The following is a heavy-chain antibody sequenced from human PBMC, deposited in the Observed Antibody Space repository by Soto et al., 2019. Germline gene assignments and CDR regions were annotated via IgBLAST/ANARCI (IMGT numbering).Heavy chain of an antibody. Sequence: PGGALRLTCAESGFSFSSNGMHWVRQAPGKGLEWVALIWFDGSDKYYADSVKGRFTISRDNSKNTLYLQMNSLRADDTAVYYCARLYCSSTSCYSVGAFDIWGQGRMVSGSS. CDR3: ARLYCSSTSCYSVGAFDI. CDR2: IWFDGSDK. J-gene: IGHJ3*02. CDR1: GFSFSSNG. D-gene: IGHD2-2*01. V-gene: IGHV3-33*01.